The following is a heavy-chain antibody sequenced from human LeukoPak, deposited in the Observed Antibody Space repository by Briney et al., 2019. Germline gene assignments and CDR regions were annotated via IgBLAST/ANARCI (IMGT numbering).Heavy chain of an antibody. D-gene: IGHD1-26*01. Sequence: GASVKFSCKASGYTFTGYYMHWVRQAPGQGLEWMGWINPNSGGTNYAQKFQGRVTMTRDTSISTAYMELSRLRSDDTAVYYCARVSYRALQYYYYGMDVWGQGTTVTVSS. CDR3: ARVSYRALQYYYYGMDV. CDR1: GYTFTGYY. V-gene: IGHV1-2*02. CDR2: INPNSGGT. J-gene: IGHJ6*02.